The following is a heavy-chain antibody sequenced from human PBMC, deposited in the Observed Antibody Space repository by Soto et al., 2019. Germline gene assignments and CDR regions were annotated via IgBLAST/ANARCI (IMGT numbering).Heavy chain of an antibody. J-gene: IGHJ4*02. D-gene: IGHD1-26*01. V-gene: IGHV1-18*01. CDR1: GYTFTSEY. CDR3: ARDLGGSYYAPVDY. CDR2: ISAYNGNT. Sequence: ASVKVSCKASGYTFTSEYIHWVRQAPGQGLEWMGWISAYNGNTKYAQKLQGRVTTTTDTSTSTAYMELRSLRSDDTAVYYCARDLGGSYYAPVDYWGQGTLVTVSS.